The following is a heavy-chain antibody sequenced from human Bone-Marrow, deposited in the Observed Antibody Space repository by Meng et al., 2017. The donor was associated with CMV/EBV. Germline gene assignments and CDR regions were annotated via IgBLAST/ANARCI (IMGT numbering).Heavy chain of an antibody. V-gene: IGHV3-21*04. D-gene: IGHD2-2*01. J-gene: IGHJ5*02. CDR1: GFTFSSYS. CDR3: ARPLAYCSSTSCKNWFDP. Sequence: GESLKISCAASGFTFSSYSMNWVRQAPGKGLEWVSSISSSSSYIYYADSVKGRYTISRDNAKNSLYLQMNSLRAEDTAVYCCARPLAYCSSTSCKNWFDPWGQGTLVTVSS. CDR2: ISSSSSYI.